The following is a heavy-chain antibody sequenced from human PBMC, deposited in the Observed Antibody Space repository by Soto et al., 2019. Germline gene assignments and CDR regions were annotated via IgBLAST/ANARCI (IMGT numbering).Heavy chain of an antibody. D-gene: IGHD3-16*01. V-gene: IGHV3-48*03. J-gene: IGHJ5*02. Sequence: EVLLVESGGGLVQPGGSLRLSCTASGFTFSSYEMNWVRQAPGKGLEWISYISTSGRTIFDAGSVKGRFTISRDNTRNTLFLQTDSLRPEDTAVYYCARQPAHVYEASPKWFDPWGQGTLVIVSS. CDR2: ISTSGRTI. CDR1: GFTFSSYE. CDR3: ARQPAHVYEASPKWFDP.